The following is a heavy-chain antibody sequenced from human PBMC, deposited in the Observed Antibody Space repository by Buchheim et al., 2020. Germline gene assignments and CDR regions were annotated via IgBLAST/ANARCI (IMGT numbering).Heavy chain of an antibody. J-gene: IGHJ4*02. CDR1: GGSISSYY. Sequence: QVQLQQSGPGLVKPSETLSLTCTVSGGSISSYYWSWFRQPPGKGLEWIGYISNSGSTTYNPSLKSRVTISVDASKNQLSLKLSSVTAADTAVYYCARGGDAVAGHFDDWGQGTL. CDR3: ARGGDAVAGHFDD. V-gene: IGHV4-59*01. CDR2: ISNSGST. D-gene: IGHD6-19*01.